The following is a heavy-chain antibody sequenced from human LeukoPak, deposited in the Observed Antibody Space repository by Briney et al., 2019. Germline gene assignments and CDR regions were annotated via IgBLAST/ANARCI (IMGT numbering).Heavy chain of an antibody. CDR2: IIPIFGTA. V-gene: IGHV1-69*01. D-gene: IGHD3-9*01. CDR3: ASSQTYYDILTGYYIRGGFDY. Sequence: GSSVKVSCKASGGTFSSYAISWVRQAPGQGLEWMGGIIPIFGTANYAQKFQGRVTITADESTSTAYMELSSLRSEDTAAYYCASSQTYYDILTGYYIRGGFDYWGQGTLVTVSS. J-gene: IGHJ4*02. CDR1: GGTFSSYA.